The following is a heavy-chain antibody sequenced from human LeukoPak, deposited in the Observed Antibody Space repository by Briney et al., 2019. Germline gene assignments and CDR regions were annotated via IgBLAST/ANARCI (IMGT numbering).Heavy chain of an antibody. J-gene: IGHJ4*02. CDR3: ARASHDYGDYSHFDY. D-gene: IGHD4-17*01. V-gene: IGHV4-61*10. CDR1: GGSISSGSYY. CDR2: IYHSGST. Sequence: SETLSLTCTVSGGSISSGSYYWNWIRQPAGKGLEWIGEIYHSGSTNYNPSLKSRVTIAVDKSKNQFSLKLSSVTAADTAVYYCARASHDYGDYSHFDYWGQGTLVTVSS.